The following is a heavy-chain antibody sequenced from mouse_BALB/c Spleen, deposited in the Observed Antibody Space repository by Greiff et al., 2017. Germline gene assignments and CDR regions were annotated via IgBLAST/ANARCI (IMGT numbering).Heavy chain of an antibody. CDR3: AREGVTTAYGNY. CDR2: INPGSGGT. Sequence: QVQLKQSGAELVRPGTSVKVSCKASGYAFTNYLIEWVKQRPGQGLEWIGVINPGSGGTNYNEKFKGKATLTADKSSSTAYMQLSSLTSDDSAVYFCAREGVTTAYGNYWGQGTTLTVSS. V-gene: IGHV1-54*01. D-gene: IGHD1-2*01. CDR1: GYAFTNYL. J-gene: IGHJ2*01.